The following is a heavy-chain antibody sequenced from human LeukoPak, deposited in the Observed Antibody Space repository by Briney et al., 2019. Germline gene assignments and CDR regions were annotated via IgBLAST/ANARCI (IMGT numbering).Heavy chain of an antibody. CDR2: IYPGNSDT. D-gene: IGHD4-17*01. CDR1: GYTFTSYW. J-gene: IGHJ4*02. V-gene: IGHV5-51*01. Sequence: GESLKISCKGSGYTFTSYWIAWVRQMPGKGLEWMGVIYPGNSDTRYSPSFQGQVAISADKSISTAYLQWSSLKASDTAMYYCARLEGGAVTTFWGQGTLVTVSS. CDR3: ARLEGGAVTTF.